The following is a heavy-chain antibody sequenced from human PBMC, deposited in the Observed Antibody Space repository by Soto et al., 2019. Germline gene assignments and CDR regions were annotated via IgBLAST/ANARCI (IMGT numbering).Heavy chain of an antibody. CDR3: ARGHQASFDY. Sequence: QVQLQQWGAGLLKPSETLSLTCAVYGGSFSGYYWSWIRQPPGKGLEWIGEINHSGSTNYNPSLKSRVTISVDTPKNQFSLKLSSVTAADTAVYYCARGHQASFDYWGQGTLVTVSS. J-gene: IGHJ4*02. D-gene: IGHD2-21*01. V-gene: IGHV4-34*01. CDR1: GGSFSGYY. CDR2: INHSGST.